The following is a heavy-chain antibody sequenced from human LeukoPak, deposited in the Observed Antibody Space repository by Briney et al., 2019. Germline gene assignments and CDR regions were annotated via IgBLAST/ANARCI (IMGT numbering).Heavy chain of an antibody. D-gene: IGHD4-11*01. Sequence: GCSLRLSCAASGFTFTSYGMHWVRQAPGKGLEWVAVIWSDGTNKYYADSVKGRFAISRDDSNNMVYLQMNSLRVEDTAVYYCAKDIERGFDYTNSLDYWGQGTLVTVSS. CDR3: AKDIERGFDYTNSLDY. CDR2: IWSDGTNK. CDR1: GFTFTSYG. V-gene: IGHV3-33*06. J-gene: IGHJ4*02.